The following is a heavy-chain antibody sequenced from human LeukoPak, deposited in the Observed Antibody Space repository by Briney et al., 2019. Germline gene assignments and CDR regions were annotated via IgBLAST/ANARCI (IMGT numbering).Heavy chain of an antibody. CDR3: ARDTSSGWYSPADV. D-gene: IGHD6-19*01. Sequence: GGSLRLPCAASRLTFSSYSMNWVRQAPGKGLEWISYISSGSSTIYYADSVKGRFTISRDNAKNSLYLHLSSLRAEDTAVYYCARDTSSGWYSPADVWGKGTTVTISS. V-gene: IGHV3-48*01. J-gene: IGHJ6*04. CDR2: ISSGSSTI. CDR1: RLTFSSYS.